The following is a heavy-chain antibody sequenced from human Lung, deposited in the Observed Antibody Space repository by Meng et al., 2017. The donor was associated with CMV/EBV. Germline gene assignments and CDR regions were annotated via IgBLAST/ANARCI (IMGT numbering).Heavy chain of an antibody. D-gene: IGHD1-26*01. Sequence: SCAASGFTFSTYGMHWVRQATGKGLEWVAVICYHGCNTYYADSVKGRFTISRDNSKNTVYLQMNSLRVEDTALYYCAKDGHRSKSGSDTGRGPHYYFDYWGQGTXVTVSS. J-gene: IGHJ4*02. CDR2: ICYHGCNT. CDR1: GFTFSTYG. CDR3: AKDGHRSKSGSDTGRGPHYYFDY. V-gene: IGHV3-33*06.